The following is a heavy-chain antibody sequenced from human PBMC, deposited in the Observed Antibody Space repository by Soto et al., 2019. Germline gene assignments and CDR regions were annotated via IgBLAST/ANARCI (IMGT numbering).Heavy chain of an antibody. CDR2: IKSKTDGGTT. CDR1: GFTFSNAW. D-gene: IGHD2-2*01. CDR3: TTVDIVVVPAAPLGGDGMDV. J-gene: IGHJ6*02. Sequence: GGSLRLSCAASGFTFSNAWMNWVRQAPGKGLEWVGRIKSKTDGGTTDYAAPVKGRFTISRDDSKNTLYLQMNSLKTEDTAVYYCTTVDIVVVPAAPLGGDGMDVWGQGTTVTVSS. V-gene: IGHV3-15*07.